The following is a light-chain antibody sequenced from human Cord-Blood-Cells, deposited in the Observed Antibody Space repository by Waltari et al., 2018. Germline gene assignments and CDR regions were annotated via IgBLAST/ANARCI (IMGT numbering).Light chain of an antibody. CDR1: SSDVGGYNY. J-gene: IGLJ2*01. CDR3: SSYTSSSTLE. CDR2: EVS. Sequence: QSALTQPASVSGSPGQSITISCPGTSSDVGGYNYVSWYQPHPGKAPKLMIYEVSNRPSGVSNRFAGSKSGNTASLTISGLQAEDEADYYCSSYTSSSTLEFGGGTKLTVL. V-gene: IGLV2-14*01.